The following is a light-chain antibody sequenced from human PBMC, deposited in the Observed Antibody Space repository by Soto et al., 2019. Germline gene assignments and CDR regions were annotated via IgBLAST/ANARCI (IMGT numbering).Light chain of an antibody. CDR2: TAS. CDR1: QSISSY. Sequence: DIQMTQSPSSLSASVGDRVTITCRASQSISSYLNWYHQKPGKAPNLLISTASTLQSGVPSRFSGSGSGTDFTLTISSLQPEDFATYYCQQTYSTPWTFGQGTKVEIK. J-gene: IGKJ1*01. V-gene: IGKV1-39*01. CDR3: QQTYSTPWT.